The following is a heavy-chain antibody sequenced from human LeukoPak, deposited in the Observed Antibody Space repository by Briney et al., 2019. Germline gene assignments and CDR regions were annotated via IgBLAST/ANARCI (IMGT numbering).Heavy chain of an antibody. CDR1: GFTFSSYS. Sequence: GGSLRLSCAASGFTFSSYSMNWVRQAPGKGLEWVSSISSSSSYIYYADSVKGRFTISRDNAKNSLYLQMNSLRAEDTAVYYCASCHYYDSSGYYYVLDDFDYWGQGTLVTVSS. J-gene: IGHJ4*02. CDR3: ASCHYYDSSGYYYVLDDFDY. CDR2: ISSSSSYI. D-gene: IGHD3-22*01. V-gene: IGHV3-21*01.